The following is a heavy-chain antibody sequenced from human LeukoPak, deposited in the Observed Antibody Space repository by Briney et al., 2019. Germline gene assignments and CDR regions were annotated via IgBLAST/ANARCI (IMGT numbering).Heavy chain of an antibody. D-gene: IGHD3-9*01. CDR2: IDPSDSYT. CDR3: ARLAPPYYDILTGYYYYYGMDV. Sequence: GESLKISCKGSGYSFTSYWISWVRQMPGKGLEWMGRIDPSDSYTNYSPSSQGHVTISADKSISTAYLQWSSLKASDTAMYYCARLAPPYYDILTGYYYYYGMDVWGKGTTVTVSS. V-gene: IGHV5-10-1*01. J-gene: IGHJ6*04. CDR1: GYSFTSYW.